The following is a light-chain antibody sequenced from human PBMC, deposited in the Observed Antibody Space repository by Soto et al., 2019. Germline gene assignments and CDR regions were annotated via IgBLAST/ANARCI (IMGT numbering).Light chain of an antibody. J-gene: IGLJ3*02. V-gene: IGLV2-14*01. Sequence: QSMLTQPASVSGSPGQSITISCTGTSSDVGGYNYVSWYQQHPGKAPKLMIYEVSNRPSGVSNRFSGSKSGNTASLTISGLQAEDEADYYCSSYTSSSTRVFGGGTNVTVL. CDR2: EVS. CDR1: SSDVGGYNY. CDR3: SSYTSSSTRV.